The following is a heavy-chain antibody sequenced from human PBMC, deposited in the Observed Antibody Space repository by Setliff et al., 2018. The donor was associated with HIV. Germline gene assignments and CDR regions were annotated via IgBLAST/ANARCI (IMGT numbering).Heavy chain of an antibody. CDR2: INPSGGST. J-gene: IGHJ5*02. D-gene: IGHD2-15*01. CDR1: GYTFTSYD. CDR3: ARVRYCSGGSCYGGEYWFDP. V-gene: IGHV1-46*01. Sequence: ASVKVSCKASGYTFTSYDINWVRQAPGQGLEWMGVINPSGGSTSYAQSFQDRVTMTRDTSTSTVYMELSSLRSEDTAVYYCARVRYCSGGSCYGGEYWFDPWGQGTLVTVSS.